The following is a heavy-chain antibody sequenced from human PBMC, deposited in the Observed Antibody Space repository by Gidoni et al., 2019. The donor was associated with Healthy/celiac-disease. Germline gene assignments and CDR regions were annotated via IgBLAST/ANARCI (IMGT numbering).Heavy chain of an antibody. J-gene: IGHJ4*02. Sequence: QVQLQESGPGLEKPSQTLSLTCTVPGGSISSGGYYWSWIRQHPGKGLEWIGYIYYSGSTYYNPSLKSRVTRSVDTSKNQCSLKLSSVTAADTAVYYCARVQAMGGLDYWGQGTLVTVSS. CDR2: IYYSGST. D-gene: IGHD5-18*01. CDR1: GGSISSGGYY. V-gene: IGHV4-31*03. CDR3: ARVQAMGGLDY.